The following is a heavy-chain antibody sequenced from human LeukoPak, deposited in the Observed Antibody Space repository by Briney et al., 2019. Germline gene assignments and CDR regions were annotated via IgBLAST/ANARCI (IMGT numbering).Heavy chain of an antibody. J-gene: IGHJ4*02. V-gene: IGHV3-53*01. D-gene: IGHD3-22*01. CDR3: AREGQDSSGYNHFDY. CDR1: GFTVSSNY. CDR2: IYSGGST. Sequence: AGRSLRLSCAASGFTVSSNYMSWVRQAPGKGLEWVSVIYSGGSTYFADSVKGRFTISRDNSKNTLYLEMNSLRAEDTAVYYCAREGQDSSGYNHFDYWGQGTLVTVSS.